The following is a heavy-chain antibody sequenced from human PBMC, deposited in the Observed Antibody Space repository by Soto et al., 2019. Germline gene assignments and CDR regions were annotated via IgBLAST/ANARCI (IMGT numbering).Heavy chain of an antibody. CDR3: ARLVQLLQGRWFDP. CDR2: IYYSGGT. V-gene: IGHV4-30-4*01. J-gene: IGHJ5*02. CDR1: GGSIGRGDYY. D-gene: IGHD2-15*01. Sequence: TLSLPCPVSGGSIGRGDYYWRWIRQPPGKGLEWIGYIYYSGGTYYNPSLKSRVTISVDTSKNQFSLKLSSVTAADTAVYYCARLVQLLQGRWFDPWGQGTLVTVSS.